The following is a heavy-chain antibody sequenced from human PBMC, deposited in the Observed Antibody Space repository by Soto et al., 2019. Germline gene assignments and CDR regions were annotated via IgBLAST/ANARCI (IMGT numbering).Heavy chain of an antibody. J-gene: IGHJ1*01. CDR3: AREGLVVAATRTPDAEYFQH. D-gene: IGHD2-15*01. V-gene: IGHV3-33*01. CDR2: IWYDGSNK. CDR1: GFTFSRHG. Sequence: GGSLRLSCEAAGFTFSRHGMHWVRQAPGKGLEWVAFIWYDGSNKRYSDSVKGRFTVSRDDLQNTVYLQMKNLRAEDTGVYYCAREGLVVAATRTPDAEYFQHWGQGTLVTVSS.